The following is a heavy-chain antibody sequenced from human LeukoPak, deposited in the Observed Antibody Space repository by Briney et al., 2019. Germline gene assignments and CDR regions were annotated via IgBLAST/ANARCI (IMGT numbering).Heavy chain of an antibody. CDR3: ARDMFGDYFISAFDI. CDR2: INPSGGST. D-gene: IGHD4-17*01. Sequence: ASVKVSCKASGYTFTTYYMHWVRQAPGQGLEWMGIINPSGGSTTYAQKFQGRVTMTRDKSTSTVYMELSSLRSEDTAVYYCARDMFGDYFISAFDIWGQGTMVTVSS. J-gene: IGHJ3*02. V-gene: IGHV1-46*01. CDR1: GYTFTTYY.